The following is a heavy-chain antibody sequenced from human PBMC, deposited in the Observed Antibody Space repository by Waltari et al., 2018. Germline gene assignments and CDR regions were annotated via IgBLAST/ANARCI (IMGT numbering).Heavy chain of an antibody. J-gene: IGHJ6*02. CDR2: IIPILGIA. V-gene: IGHV1-69*08. CDR1: GGTFSSYT. CDR3: ARDSSGGHYYYYGMDV. D-gene: IGHD6-19*01. Sequence: QVQLVQSGAEVKKPGSSVKVSCKASGGTFSSYTISWVRQAPGQGLEWMGRIIPILGIANYAQKFQGRVTITADKSTSTAYMELSSLRSEDTAVYYCARDSSGGHYYYYGMDVWGQGTTVIVSS.